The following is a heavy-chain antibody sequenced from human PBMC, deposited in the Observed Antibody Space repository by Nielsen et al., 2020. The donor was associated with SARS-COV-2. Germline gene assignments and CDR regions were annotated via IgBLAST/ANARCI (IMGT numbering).Heavy chain of an antibody. J-gene: IGHJ4*02. CDR3: ARPLKGSSGYYFDY. V-gene: IGHV1-69*02. CDR2: IIPILGIA. Sequence: SVKVSCKASGGTFSSYTISWVRQAPGQGLEWMGRIIPILGIANYAQKFQGRVTITADKSTSTAYMELSSLRSEDTAVYYCARPLKGSSGYYFDYWGQGTLVTVSS. D-gene: IGHD3-22*01. CDR1: GGTFSSYT.